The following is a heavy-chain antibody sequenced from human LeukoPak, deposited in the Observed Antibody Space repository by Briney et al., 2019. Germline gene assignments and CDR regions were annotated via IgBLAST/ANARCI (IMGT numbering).Heavy chain of an antibody. V-gene: IGHV1-69*13. CDR3: ARTAAADLSYFDY. J-gene: IGHJ4*02. CDR1: GGIFSSYA. Sequence: SVKVSCKASGGIFSSYAISWVRQAPGQGLEWMGGIIPIFGTANYAQKFQGRVTITADESTSTAYMELSSLRSEDTAVYYCARTAAADLSYFDYWGQGTLVTVSS. D-gene: IGHD2-15*01. CDR2: IIPIFGTA.